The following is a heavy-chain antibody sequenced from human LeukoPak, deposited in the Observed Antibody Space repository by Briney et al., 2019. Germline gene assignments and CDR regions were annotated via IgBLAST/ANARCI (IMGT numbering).Heavy chain of an antibody. CDR2: IYTSGST. V-gene: IGHV4-61*02. J-gene: IGHJ3*02. CDR1: GGSISSGSYY. D-gene: IGHD2-2*01. CDR3: ARQEYQLLDAFDI. Sequence: SETLSLTCTVSGGSISSGSYYWSWIRQPAGKGLEWIGRIYTSGSTNYNPSLKSRVTISVYTSKNQFSLKLSSVTAADTAVYYCARQEYQLLDAFDIWGQGTMVTVSS.